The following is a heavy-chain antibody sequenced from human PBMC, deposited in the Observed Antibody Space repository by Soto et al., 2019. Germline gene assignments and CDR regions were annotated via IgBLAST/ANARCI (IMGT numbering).Heavy chain of an antibody. V-gene: IGHV5-51*01. D-gene: IGHD3-3*01. CDR2: IYPGDSDT. CDR3: ARGPHPTIFGVVPSYYYYGMDV. Sequence: PGASLQLSCNCSEYRYPSYGICWVRQMQWKGLEWMWIIYPGDSDTRYSPSFQGQVTISADKSISTAYLQWSSLKASDTAMYYCARGPHPTIFGVVPSYYYYGMDVWGQGTTVTVSS. CDR1: EYRYPSYG. J-gene: IGHJ6*02.